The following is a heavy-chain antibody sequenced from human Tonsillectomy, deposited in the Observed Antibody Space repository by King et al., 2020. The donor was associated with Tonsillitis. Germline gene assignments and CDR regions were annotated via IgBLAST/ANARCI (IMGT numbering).Heavy chain of an antibody. CDR3: ASPIETSTMGFDT. V-gene: IGHV5-51*03. Sequence: VQLVESGAEVKKPGESLNISCKGSGYTFTNYWIAWVRQMPGKGLEWMGIIYPRDSDTRYSPSFQGQVTISVDKSINTAYLQWSSLEASDTAMYYCASPIETSTMGFDTWGQGTLVTVSS. D-gene: IGHD2-8*01. CDR1: GYTFTNYW. CDR2: IYPRDSDT. J-gene: IGHJ5*02.